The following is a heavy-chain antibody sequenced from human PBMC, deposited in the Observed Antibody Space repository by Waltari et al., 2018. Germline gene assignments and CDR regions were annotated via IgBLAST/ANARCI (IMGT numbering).Heavy chain of an antibody. CDR3: AREIPDDRIAAAGTYDY. V-gene: IGHV4-38-2*02. J-gene: IGHJ4*02. CDR2: FYQSGST. D-gene: IGHD6-13*01. Sequence: QVQLQESGPGLVKPSETLSLTCAVSGYSISSGYYWGWIRQPPGKGLEWIVSFYQSGSTYYNPSLKSRVTISVDTSKNQFSLKLSSVTAADTAVYYCAREIPDDRIAAAGTYDYWGQGTLVTVSS. CDR1: GYSISSGYY.